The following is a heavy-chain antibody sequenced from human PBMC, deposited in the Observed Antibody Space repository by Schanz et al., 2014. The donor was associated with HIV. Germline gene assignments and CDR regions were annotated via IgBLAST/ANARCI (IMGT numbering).Heavy chain of an antibody. Sequence: EVQLLESGGGLVQPGGSLRLSCAASGFTFSSYAMSWVRQAPGKGLGWVSSISSNTNYINYADSVKGRFTISRDNAKNSLYVQMSSMRAEDTALYYCAKDRGSGSYYNVDFDYWGQGTLVTVSS. CDR2: ISSNTNYI. D-gene: IGHD3-10*01. CDR1: GFTFSSYA. J-gene: IGHJ4*02. V-gene: IGHV3-21*04. CDR3: AKDRGSGSYYNVDFDY.